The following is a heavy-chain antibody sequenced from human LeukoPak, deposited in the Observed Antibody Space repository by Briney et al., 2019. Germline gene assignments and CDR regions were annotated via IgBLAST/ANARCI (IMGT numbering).Heavy chain of an antibody. CDR3: ARDRPYCSGGSCRVGAFDI. CDR1: GYTFTSYD. CDR2: MNPNSGNT. Sequence: GASVKVSCKASGYTFTSYDINWVRQATGQGLEWMGWMNPNSGNTGYAQKFQGRVTMTRNTSISTAYMELSSLRSAATAVYYCARDRPYCSGGSCRVGAFDIWGQGTMVTVSS. D-gene: IGHD2-15*01. V-gene: IGHV1-8*01. J-gene: IGHJ3*02.